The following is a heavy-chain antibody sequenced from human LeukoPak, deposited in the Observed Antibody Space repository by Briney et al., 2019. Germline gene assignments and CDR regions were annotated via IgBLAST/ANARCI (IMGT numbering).Heavy chain of an antibody. CDR1: GFTFSNYA. CDR3: VKDRKIYSKRWYYFDY. J-gene: IGHJ4*02. Sequence: GGSLRLSCAASGFTFSNYAMSWVRQAPGRGLGWVSGISGSGSITYFADSVKGRFTISRDNSKNTLYLQLNSLRAEDTAVYQCVKDRKIYSKRWYYFDYWGQGTLVTVSS. CDR2: ISGSGSIT. V-gene: IGHV3-23*01. D-gene: IGHD6-13*01.